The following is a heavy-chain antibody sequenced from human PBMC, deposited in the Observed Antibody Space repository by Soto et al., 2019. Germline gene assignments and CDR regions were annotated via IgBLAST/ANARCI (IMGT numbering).Heavy chain of an antibody. CDR2: MNPNSGNT. Sequence: GASVKVSCKASGYTFTSYDINWVRQATGQGLEWMGWMNPNSGNTGYAQKFQGRVTMTRNTSISTAYMELSSLRSEDTAVYYCASVPVTTSNYYYYMDVWGKGTTVTVSS. CDR1: GYTFTSYD. J-gene: IGHJ6*03. CDR3: ASVPVTTSNYYYYMDV. V-gene: IGHV1-8*01. D-gene: IGHD4-17*01.